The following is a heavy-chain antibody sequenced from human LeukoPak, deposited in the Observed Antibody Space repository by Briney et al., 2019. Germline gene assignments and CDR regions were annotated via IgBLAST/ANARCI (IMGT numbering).Heavy chain of an antibody. D-gene: IGHD4-17*01. CDR3: AKGLVTDYGDYVSLFDY. J-gene: IGHJ4*02. CDR2: ISGSGGST. Sequence: GGSLRLSCAASGFTFSSYAMSWVRQAPGKGLEWVSAISGSGGSTYYADSVKGRFTISRDNSKNTLYLQMNSLRAEDTAVYYCAKGLVTDYGDYVSLFDYWGQGTLVTVSS. CDR1: GFTFSSYA. V-gene: IGHV3-23*01.